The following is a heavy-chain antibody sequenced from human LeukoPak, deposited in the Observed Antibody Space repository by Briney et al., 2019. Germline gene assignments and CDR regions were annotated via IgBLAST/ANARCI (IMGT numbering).Heavy chain of an antibody. J-gene: IGHJ3*02. CDR2: TYYRSEWYN. CDR3: ARGSKGAFDI. CDR1: GDSVSSNSAA. V-gene: IGHV6-1*01. Sequence: SQTLSLTCAISGDSVSSNSAAWNWIRQSPSGGLEWLGRTYYRSEWYNDYAVSVKSRITINPDTSKNQFSLQLKVTPEDTAVYYCARGSKGAFDIWGQGTMVTVSS.